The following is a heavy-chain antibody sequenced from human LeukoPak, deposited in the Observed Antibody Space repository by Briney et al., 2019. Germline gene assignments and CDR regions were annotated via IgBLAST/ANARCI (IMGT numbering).Heavy chain of an antibody. Sequence: PGGSLRLSCVASGFTFSTYGMHWVRQAPGKGLEWVAFIRFDGNTEKYADSVEGRFTISRDNAKNSLCLQMNSLRAEDTAVYYCARDLPDCGGNFRYFDLWGRGTLVTVSS. V-gene: IGHV3-30*02. CDR3: ARDLPDCGGNFRYFDL. D-gene: IGHD4-23*01. CDR1: GFTFSTYG. CDR2: IRFDGNTE. J-gene: IGHJ2*01.